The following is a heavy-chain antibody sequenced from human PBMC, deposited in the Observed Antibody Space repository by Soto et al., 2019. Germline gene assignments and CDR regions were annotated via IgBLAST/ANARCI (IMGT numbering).Heavy chain of an antibody. CDR1: GFTFSHAW. D-gene: IGHD2-15*01. V-gene: IGHV3-15*01. CDR2: VRSKSDGGTT. Sequence: PVGSLRLSCAASGFTFSHAWMSWVRQAPGKGLEWVGRVRSKSDGGTTDYAAPVKGRFTISRDDSKNTLYLQMNSLKTEDTAVYYCTTEDPGGSKFDYWGQGTLVTVSS. J-gene: IGHJ4*02. CDR3: TTEDPGGSKFDY.